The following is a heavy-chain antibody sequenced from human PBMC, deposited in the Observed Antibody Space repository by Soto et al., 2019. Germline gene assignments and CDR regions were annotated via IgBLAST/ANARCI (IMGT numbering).Heavy chain of an antibody. CDR1: GGTFSSYA. J-gene: IGHJ5*02. CDR3: ARDRPIGRDIAAPFDP. Sequence: QVQLVQSGAEVKKPGSSVKVSCKASGGTFSSYAISWVRQAPGQGLEWMGGIIPIFGTANYAQKFQGRVTITADESTSTAYMELSSLRSDDTAVYYCARDRPIGRDIAAPFDPWGQGTLVTVSS. CDR2: IIPIFGTA. V-gene: IGHV1-69*01. D-gene: IGHD6-13*01.